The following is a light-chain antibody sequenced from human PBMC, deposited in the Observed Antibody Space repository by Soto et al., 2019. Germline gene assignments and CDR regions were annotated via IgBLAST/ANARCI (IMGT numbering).Light chain of an antibody. CDR2: GAS. CDR3: NQYGSSPWT. V-gene: IGKV3D-15*02. J-gene: IGKJ1*01. Sequence: EIVMTQSPATLSVSPGERATLSCRASQSVSSDLAWYHQKPGQAPRLLIYGASTRATGIQARFSGSGSGTEFTLTIKSLQSEDFAVYYCNQYGSSPWTFGQGTKVDIK. CDR1: QSVSSD.